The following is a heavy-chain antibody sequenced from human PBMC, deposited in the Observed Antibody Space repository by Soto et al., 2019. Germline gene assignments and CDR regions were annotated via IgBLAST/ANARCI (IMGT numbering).Heavy chain of an antibody. CDR1: GGTFSNYA. J-gene: IGHJ4*02. CDR2: IIPLTETP. V-gene: IGHV1-69*01. CDR3: AIGTRSSWTCDF. D-gene: IGHD6-13*01. Sequence: QVQVVQSGAEVKKPGSSVKVSCKASGGTFSNYAISWVRQAPGHGLEWVGGIIPLTETPVYAQTVQGRLTITADEITSAAYMELSSLGSDDTAVYYCAIGTRSSWTCDFWGQGTLVTVSS.